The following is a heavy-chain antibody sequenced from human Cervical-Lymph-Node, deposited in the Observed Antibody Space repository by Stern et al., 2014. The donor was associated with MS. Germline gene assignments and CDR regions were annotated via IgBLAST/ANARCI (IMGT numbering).Heavy chain of an antibody. CDR2: ISPNTGTT. V-gene: IGHV1-46*01. Sequence: VQLVESGAAVTKPGTSVTVSCKASGYTLTHHYIHWVRQAPGQGLEWMGIISPNTGTTTYAQQFLGSVTMTRDPYTSTFYMDFSSLTAETTAFYFCTRDIASAATGFDSWGQGSLVTVSS. CDR3: TRDIASAATGFDS. J-gene: IGHJ4*02. CDR1: GYTLTHHY. D-gene: IGHD1-14*01.